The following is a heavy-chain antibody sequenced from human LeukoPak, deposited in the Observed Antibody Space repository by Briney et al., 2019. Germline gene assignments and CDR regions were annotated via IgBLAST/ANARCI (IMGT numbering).Heavy chain of an antibody. CDR3: ARQVEMATNNYYYYGMDV. D-gene: IGHD5-24*01. V-gene: IGHV1-18*01. CDR1: GYTFTSYG. CDR2: FSAYDGNT. J-gene: IGHJ6*02. Sequence: ASVKVSCKASGYTFTSYGISWVRQAPGQGLEWMGWFSAYDGNTNSAQKLQGRVTMTTDTSTSTAYMELRSLRSDDTAVYYCARQVEMATNNYYYYGMDVWGQGTTVTVSS.